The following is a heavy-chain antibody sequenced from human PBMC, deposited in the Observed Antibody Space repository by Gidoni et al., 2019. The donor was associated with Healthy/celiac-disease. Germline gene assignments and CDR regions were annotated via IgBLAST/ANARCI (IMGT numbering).Heavy chain of an antibody. CDR2: INHSGST. V-gene: IGHV4-34*01. CDR3: ARVLTMTSYYFDY. CDR1: GGSFSGYY. Sequence: QVQLQQWGAGLLKPSETLSLTCAVYGGSFSGYYWSWIRQPPGKGLEWIGEINHSGSTNYNPSLKSRVTISVDTSKNQFSLKLSSVTAADTAVYYCARVLTMTSYYFDYWGQGTLVTVSS. D-gene: IGHD3-22*01. J-gene: IGHJ4*02.